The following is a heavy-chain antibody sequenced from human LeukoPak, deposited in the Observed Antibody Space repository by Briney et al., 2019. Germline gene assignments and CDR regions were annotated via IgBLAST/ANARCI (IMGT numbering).Heavy chain of an antibody. D-gene: IGHD1-1*01. CDR2: ISGGGGAT. CDR3: AKDRRGNAPRGAFDI. V-gene: IGHV3-23*01. Sequence: GGSLRLSCAASGCTFSSYAMSWVRQAPGKGLEWVSAISGGGGATFYADSVKGRFTISRDNSKNTLYLQMNGLRAEDTAVYYCAKDRRGNAPRGAFDIWGQGTMVTVSS. J-gene: IGHJ3*02. CDR1: GCTFSSYA.